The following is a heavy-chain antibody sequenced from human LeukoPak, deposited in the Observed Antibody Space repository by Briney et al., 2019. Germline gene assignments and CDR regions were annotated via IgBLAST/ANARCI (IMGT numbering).Heavy chain of an antibody. CDR1: GYTLTELS. J-gene: IGHJ3*02. CDR3: ASWLRGVIGAFDI. Sequence: ASVKVSCKVSGYTLTELSIHWVRQAPGKGLEWMGSFDPEDGETIYAQKFQGRVTMTTDTSTSTAYMELRSLRSDDTAVYYCASWLRGVIGAFDIWGQGTMVTVSS. CDR2: FDPEDGET. D-gene: IGHD3-10*01. V-gene: IGHV1-24*01.